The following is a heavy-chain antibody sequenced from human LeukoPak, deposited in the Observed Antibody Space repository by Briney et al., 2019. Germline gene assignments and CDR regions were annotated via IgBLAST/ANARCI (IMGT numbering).Heavy chain of an antibody. Sequence: SGGSLRLSCAASGFTFSSYVMSWVRQAPGKGLEWVSAISGSGGSTYYADSVKGRFTTSRDNSKNTLYLQMNSLRAEDTAVYYCAKSATSMVRGVTFDPWGQGTLVTVSS. CDR3: AKSATSMVRGVTFDP. J-gene: IGHJ5*02. CDR1: GFTFSSYV. V-gene: IGHV3-23*01. D-gene: IGHD3-10*01. CDR2: ISGSGGST.